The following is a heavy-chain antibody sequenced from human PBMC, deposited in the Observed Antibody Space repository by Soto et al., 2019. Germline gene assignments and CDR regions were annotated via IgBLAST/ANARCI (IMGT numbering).Heavy chain of an antibody. CDR2: IYYSGST. J-gene: IGHJ4*02. Sequence: PSETLSLTCTVSGGSISSGDYYWSWIRQPPGKGLEWIGYIYYSGSTYYNPSLKSRVTISVDTSKNQFSLKLSSVTAADTAVYYCARFPSPPTVTRNYYFDYWGQGTLVTVSS. V-gene: IGHV4-30-4*01. CDR3: ARFPSPPTVTRNYYFDY. CDR1: GGSISSGDYY. D-gene: IGHD5-12*01.